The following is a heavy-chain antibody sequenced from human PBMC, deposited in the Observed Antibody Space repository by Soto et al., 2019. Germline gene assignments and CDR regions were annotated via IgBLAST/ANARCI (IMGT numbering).Heavy chain of an antibody. D-gene: IGHD2-21*02. CDR1: GDSISSRGYY. V-gene: IGHV4-31*03. J-gene: IGHJ4*02. CDR3: AGGNDFAKIGY. CDR2: ISYSEST. Sequence: TLSLTCTVSGDSISSRGYYCSWIRQFPGKGLEWIGYISYSESTDYNPSLKSRVTISADTSKNQFSLKLSSVTAADTAVYYCAGGNDFAKIGYWGQGAQVTVSS.